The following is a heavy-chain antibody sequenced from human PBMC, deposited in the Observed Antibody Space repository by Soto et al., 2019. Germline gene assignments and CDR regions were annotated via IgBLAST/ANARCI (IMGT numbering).Heavy chain of an antibody. D-gene: IGHD2-15*01. CDR1: GGSISSSSYY. V-gene: IGHV4-39*01. CDR2: IYYSGST. CDR3: ARGCSGGSCYLAQAYYYGMDV. J-gene: IGHJ6*02. Sequence: TSETLSLTCTVSGGSISSSSYYWGWIRQPPGKGLEWIGSIYYSGSTYYNPSLKSRVTISVDTSKNQFSLKLSSVTAADTAVYYCARGCSGGSCYLAQAYYYGMDVWGQGTTVT.